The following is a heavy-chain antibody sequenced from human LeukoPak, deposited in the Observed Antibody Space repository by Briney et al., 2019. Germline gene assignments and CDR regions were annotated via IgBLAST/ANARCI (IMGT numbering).Heavy chain of an antibody. CDR1: GFTFSSYS. D-gene: IGHD6-13*01. CDR2: ISSSSSYI. CDR3: AKVGWQQLDTDGEYFQH. Sequence: GGSLRLSCAASGFTFSSYSMNWVRQAPGKGLEWVSSISSSSSYIYYADSVKGRFTISGDNAKNSLYLQMNSLRAEDTALYYCAKVGWQQLDTDGEYFQHWGQGTLVTVSS. V-gene: IGHV3-21*04. J-gene: IGHJ1*01.